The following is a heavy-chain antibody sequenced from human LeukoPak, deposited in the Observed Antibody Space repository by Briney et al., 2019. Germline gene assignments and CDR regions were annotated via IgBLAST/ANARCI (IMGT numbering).Heavy chain of an antibody. Sequence: GGSLRLSCAASGFTFSSYAMSWVRQAPGKGLEWVSAISGSGGSTYYADSGKGRFTISRDNSKNTLYLQMNSLRAEDTAVYYCARTYYYDSSGYYTAGPLDYWGQGTLVTVSS. CDR2: ISGSGGST. V-gene: IGHV3-23*01. D-gene: IGHD3-22*01. J-gene: IGHJ4*02. CDR1: GFTFSSYA. CDR3: ARTYYYDSSGYYTAGPLDY.